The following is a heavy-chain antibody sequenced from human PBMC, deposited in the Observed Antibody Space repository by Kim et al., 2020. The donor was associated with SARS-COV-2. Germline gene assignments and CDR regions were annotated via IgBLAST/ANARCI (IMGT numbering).Heavy chain of an antibody. CDR1: GFTFSNYS. J-gene: IGHJ6*02. Sequence: GGSLRLSCAASGFTFSNYSMNWVRQAPGKGLEWVSSISSSSSYIYYADSVKGRFTISRDNAKNSLYLQMNSLRAEDTAVYYCARVGYCSSTSCPRLISYYYYYGMDVWGQGTTVTVSS. CDR3: ARVGYCSSTSCPRLISYYYYYGMDV. V-gene: IGHV3-21*01. D-gene: IGHD2-2*01. CDR2: ISSSSSYI.